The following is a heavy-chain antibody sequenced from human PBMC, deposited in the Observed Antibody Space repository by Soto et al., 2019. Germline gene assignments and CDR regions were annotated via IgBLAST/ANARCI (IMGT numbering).Heavy chain of an antibody. CDR2: IIPIFGTA. J-gene: IGHJ4*02. Sequence: QVQLVQSGAEVKKPGSSVKVSCKASGGTFSSYAISWVRQAPGQGLEWMGGIIPIFGTANYAQKFQGRVKITEDKSTSTAYMELSSLRSEDTAVYYCARDSLNRELLRWVEAARFDYWGQGTLVTVSS. CDR1: GGTFSSYA. D-gene: IGHD1-26*01. V-gene: IGHV1-69*06. CDR3: ARDSLNRELLRWVEAARFDY.